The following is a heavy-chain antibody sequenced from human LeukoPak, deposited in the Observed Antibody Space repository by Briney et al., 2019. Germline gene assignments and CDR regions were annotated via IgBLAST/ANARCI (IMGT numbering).Heavy chain of an antibody. D-gene: IGHD1-26*01. V-gene: IGHV4-59*01. J-gene: IGHJ5*02. CDR1: GGSISGYY. CDR2: IYYSGNT. CDR3: ARANGSYSPWRP. Sequence: SETLSLSRTVSGGSISGYYWSWIRQPPGKGLEWIGNIYYSGNTNYNPSLRSRVTIFLDTSRNQFSLKVSSVTAADTAVYYCARANGSYSPWRPWGQGTLVTVSS.